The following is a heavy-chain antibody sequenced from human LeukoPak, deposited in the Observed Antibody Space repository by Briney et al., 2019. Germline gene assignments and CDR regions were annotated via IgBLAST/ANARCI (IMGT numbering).Heavy chain of an antibody. CDR1: GFTFSNYD. D-gene: IGHD2-8*01. CDR2: ISNSGSTI. J-gene: IGHJ4*02. V-gene: IGHV3-48*03. CDR3: ESGATNGQAFDY. Sequence: PGGSLRLSCAASGFTFSNYDMNWVRQAPGKGLEWVSYISNSGSTIYYADSVKGRFTISRDNAKNSLYLQMNSLRAEDTAVYYCESGATNGQAFDYWGQGTMVSVSS.